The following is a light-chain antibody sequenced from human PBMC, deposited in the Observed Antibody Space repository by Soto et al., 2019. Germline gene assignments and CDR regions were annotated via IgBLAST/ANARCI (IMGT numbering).Light chain of an antibody. CDR1: QNIDIY. Sequence: DIQVTQSPSTLSASVGDTVTITCRAGQNIDIYMAWYQQKPGKAPKLLIYKSSSLESGFPSRFSGSGSGTEFTLTISSLQPDDFATYYCQQYGRHWTFGQGTKVEI. CDR3: QQYGRHWT. CDR2: KSS. J-gene: IGKJ1*01. V-gene: IGKV1-5*03.